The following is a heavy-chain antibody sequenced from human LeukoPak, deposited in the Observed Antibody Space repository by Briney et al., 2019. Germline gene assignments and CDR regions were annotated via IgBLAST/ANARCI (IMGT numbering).Heavy chain of an antibody. CDR1: GGSFSGYY. J-gene: IGHJ6*02. Sequence: PSETLSLTCAVYGGSFSGYYWSWIRQPPGKGLEWIGEINHSGSTNYNPSLKSRVTISVDTPKNQFSLKLSSVTAADTAVYYCARHLRRLYYYYGMDVWGQGTTVTVSS. D-gene: IGHD4-17*01. CDR3: ARHLRRLYYYYGMDV. CDR2: INHSGST. V-gene: IGHV4-34*01.